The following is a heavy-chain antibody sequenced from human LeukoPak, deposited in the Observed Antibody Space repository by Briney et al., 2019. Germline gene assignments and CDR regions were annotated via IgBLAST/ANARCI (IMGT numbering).Heavy chain of an antibody. D-gene: IGHD6-6*01. J-gene: IGHJ6*02. Sequence: PGGSLRLSCAASGFTVSSNYMSWVRQAPGEGLEWVSVIYSGGSTYYADSVKGRFTISRDNSKNTLYLQMNSLRAEDTAVYYCARYSSSSYYYYGMDVWGQGTTVTVSS. CDR3: ARYSSSSYYYYGMDV. CDR1: GFTVSSNY. CDR2: IYSGGST. V-gene: IGHV3-53*01.